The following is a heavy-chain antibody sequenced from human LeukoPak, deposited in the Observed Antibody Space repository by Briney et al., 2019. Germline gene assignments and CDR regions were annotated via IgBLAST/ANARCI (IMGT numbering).Heavy chain of an antibody. V-gene: IGHV3-15*01. D-gene: IGHD4-11*01. CDR2: IKSKTDGGTT. CDR1: GFTFSNAW. J-gene: IGHJ6*02. Sequence: GGSLRLSCAASGFTFSNAWMSWVRQAPGKGLERVGRIKSKTDGGTTDYAAPVKGRFTISRDDSKNKLYLQMNSLKTEDTAVYYCTTEPTEAYYYYGMDVWGQGTTVTVSS. CDR3: TTEPTEAYYYYGMDV.